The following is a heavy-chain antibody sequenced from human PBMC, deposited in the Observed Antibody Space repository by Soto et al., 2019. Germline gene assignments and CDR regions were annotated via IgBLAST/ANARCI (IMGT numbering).Heavy chain of an antibody. Sequence: QVQLVQSGAEVKKPGASVKVSCKASGYTFTGYYMHWVRQAPGQGLEWMGWINPNSGGTNYAQKFKGWVTMTREPSISTAYMELSRLRSDDTAVYYCARERIQLWATNYYYYGMDVWGQGTTVTVSS. J-gene: IGHJ6*02. CDR1: GYTFTGYY. CDR3: ARERIQLWATNYYYYGMDV. V-gene: IGHV1-2*04. D-gene: IGHD5-18*01. CDR2: INPNSGGT.